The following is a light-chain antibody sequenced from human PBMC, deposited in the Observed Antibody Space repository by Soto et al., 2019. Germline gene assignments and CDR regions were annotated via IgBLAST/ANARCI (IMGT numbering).Light chain of an antibody. CDR1: QSISRSD. CDR2: ATS. Sequence: EIVLTQSPGTVSLSPGESATLSCRASQSISRSDLAWYQHRPGQSPRLLIYATSSRATGIPDRFTGGGAGTGFTLTISRLEPEDSAVYYRQQYGSSPTFGGGTKVDIK. V-gene: IGKV3-20*01. J-gene: IGKJ4*01. CDR3: QQYGSSPT.